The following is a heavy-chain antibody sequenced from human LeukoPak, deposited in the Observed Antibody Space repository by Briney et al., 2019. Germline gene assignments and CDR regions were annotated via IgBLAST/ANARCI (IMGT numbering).Heavy chain of an antibody. D-gene: IGHD6-13*01. V-gene: IGHV1-18*01. CDR3: ARAGAAAGTPFDY. CDR1: GYTFSSYG. CDR2: ITSYNGNT. J-gene: IGHJ4*02. Sequence: ASVKVSCKASGYTFSSYGISWVRQAPGQGLEWMGWITSYNGNTKYAQQLQGRVTMTTDISTGTAYMELRSLRSDDTAVYYCARAGAAAGTPFDYWGQGTLVTVSS.